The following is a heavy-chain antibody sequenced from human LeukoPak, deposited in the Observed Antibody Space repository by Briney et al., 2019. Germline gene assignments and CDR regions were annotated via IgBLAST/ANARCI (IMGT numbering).Heavy chain of an antibody. D-gene: IGHD6-13*01. CDR2: INTNTGNP. J-gene: IGHJ3*02. CDR1: GYTFTSYA. CDR3: ARARRSLLAAAGTKDAFDI. V-gene: IGHV7-4-1*02. Sequence: ASVKVSCKASGYTFTSYAMNWVRQAPGQGLEWMGWINTNTGNPTYAQGFTGRFVFSLDTSVSTAYLQISSLKAEDTAVYYCARARRSLLAAAGTKDAFDIWGQGTMVTVSS.